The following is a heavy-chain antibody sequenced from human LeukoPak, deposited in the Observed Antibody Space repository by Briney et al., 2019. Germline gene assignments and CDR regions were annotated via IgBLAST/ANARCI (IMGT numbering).Heavy chain of an antibody. V-gene: IGHV4-34*01. J-gene: IGHJ4*02. D-gene: IGHD2-15*01. Sequence: PSETLSLTCAVYGGSLSAYYWSWIRQPPGKGLDWIGEVNHSGSANYNPSLKSRVTMSVDTSKNQFSLKLSSVTAADTAVYYGARSPRYCSGGSCYFLHYWGQGTLVTVSS. CDR2: VNHSGSA. CDR3: ARSPRYCSGGSCYFLHY. CDR1: GGSLSAYY.